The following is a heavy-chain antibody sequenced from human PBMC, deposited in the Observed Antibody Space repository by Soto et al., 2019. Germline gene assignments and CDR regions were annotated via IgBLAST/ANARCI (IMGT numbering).Heavy chain of an antibody. V-gene: IGHV3-23*01. CDR1: FSSYA. D-gene: IGHD3-10*01. CDR2: ICGSGGST. Sequence: FSSYAMXGVRQAPGKGLEWVSAICGSGGSTYYADSVKGRFTISRDNSKNTLYLQINSLRAEDTAVYYCGGWTNWFDPWGQGTLVTVSS. CDR3: GGWTNWFDP. J-gene: IGHJ5*02.